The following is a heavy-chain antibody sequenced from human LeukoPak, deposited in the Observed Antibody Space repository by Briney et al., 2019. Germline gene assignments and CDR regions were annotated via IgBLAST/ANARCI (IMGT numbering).Heavy chain of an antibody. J-gene: IGHJ4*02. V-gene: IGHV3-30-3*01. CDR3: ASSAVAVFYYFDY. CDR2: ISYDGSNK. D-gene: IGHD6-19*01. CDR1: GFTFSSYA. Sequence: PGGSLRLSCAASGFTFSSYAMHWVRQAPGKGLEWVAVISYDGSNKYYADSVKGRFTISRDNSKNTLYLQMNSLRAEDTAVYYCASSAVAVFYYFDYWGQGTLVTVSS.